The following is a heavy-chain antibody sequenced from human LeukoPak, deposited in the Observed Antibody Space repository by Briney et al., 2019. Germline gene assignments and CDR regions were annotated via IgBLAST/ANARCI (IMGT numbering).Heavy chain of an antibody. V-gene: IGHV3-30*18. J-gene: IGHJ4*02. CDR2: ISYDGSNK. D-gene: IGHD3-22*01. Sequence: GRSLRLSCAASGFTFSSYGMHWVRQAPGKGLEWVAVISYDGSNKYYADSVKGRFTISRDNSKNTLYLQMNSLRAEDTAVYYCAKGAGRGYYHDYWGQGTLVTVSS. CDR1: GFTFSSYG. CDR3: AKGAGRGYYHDY.